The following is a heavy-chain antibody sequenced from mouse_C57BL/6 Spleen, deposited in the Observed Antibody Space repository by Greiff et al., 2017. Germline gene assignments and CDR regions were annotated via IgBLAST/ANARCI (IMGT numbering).Heavy chain of an antibody. CDR3: ARDTTVFPMDY. J-gene: IGHJ4*01. Sequence: EVLLVESGPELVKPGASVKISCKASGYSFTGYFMNWMKQSHGKSLEWIGRINPYNGDTFYNQKFNSKATLTVDKSSSTAHMELLCLTSEDFAVYYCARDTTVFPMDYWGQGTSVTVSS. V-gene: IGHV1-37*01. D-gene: IGHD1-1*01. CDR1: GYSFTGYF. CDR2: INPYNGDT.